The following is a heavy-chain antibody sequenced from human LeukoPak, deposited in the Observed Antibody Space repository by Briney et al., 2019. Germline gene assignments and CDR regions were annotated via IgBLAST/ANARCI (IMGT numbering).Heavy chain of an antibody. D-gene: IGHD2-15*01. CDR3: AREDCSGGSCYSLSLTTVFNVFDI. J-gene: IGHJ3*02. Sequence: ASVKVSCKASGYAFTIYGISWERQAPGQGHEWMGWISAYNGNTNYAPKLQGRVTMTTATSTSTAYMELRSLRSDETAVYYCAREDCSGGSCYSLSLTTVFNVFDIWGQGTMVTVSS. CDR1: GYAFTIYG. CDR2: ISAYNGNT. V-gene: IGHV1-18*01.